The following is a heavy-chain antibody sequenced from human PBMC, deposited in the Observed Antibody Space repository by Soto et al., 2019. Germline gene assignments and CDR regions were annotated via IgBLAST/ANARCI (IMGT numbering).Heavy chain of an antibody. D-gene: IGHD6-19*01. J-gene: IGHJ4*02. Sequence: ASVKVSCKASGHTFTNYGISWVRQAPGQGLEWMGWIGTYNDNTNYGQKFQGRVTMTTDTSTGTAYMELGSLRSDDTAVYYCTRAPPSSFGSGWWYWGQGTLVTVSS. CDR2: IGTYNDNT. CDR3: TRAPPSSFGSGWWY. V-gene: IGHV1-18*01. CDR1: GHTFTNYG.